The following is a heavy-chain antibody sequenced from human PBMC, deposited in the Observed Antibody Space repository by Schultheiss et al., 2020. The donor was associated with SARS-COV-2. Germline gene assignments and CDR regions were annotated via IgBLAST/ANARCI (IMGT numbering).Heavy chain of an antibody. J-gene: IGHJ4*02. Sequence: GESLKISCAASGFTFSSYGMHWVRQAPGKGLEWVAVISYDGSNKYYADSVKGRFTISRDNSKNTLYLQMNSLRAEDTAVYYCARENSFDYWGQGTLVTVSS. CDR2: ISYDGSNK. CDR1: GFTFSSYG. CDR3: ARENSFDY. V-gene: IGHV3-30*03.